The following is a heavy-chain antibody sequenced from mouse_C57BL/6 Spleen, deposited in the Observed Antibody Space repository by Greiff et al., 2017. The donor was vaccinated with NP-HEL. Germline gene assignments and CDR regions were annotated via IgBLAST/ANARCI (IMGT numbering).Heavy chain of an antibody. Sequence: VQGVESGAELVKPGASVKISCKASGYAFSSYWMNWVKQRPGKGLEWIGQIYPGDGDTNYNGKFKGKATLTADKSSSTAYMQLSSLTSEDSAVYFCARGAYYSNYGDYWGQGTTLTVSS. CDR3: ARGAYYSNYGDY. J-gene: IGHJ2*01. CDR2: IYPGDGDT. CDR1: GYAFSSYW. D-gene: IGHD2-5*01. V-gene: IGHV1-80*01.